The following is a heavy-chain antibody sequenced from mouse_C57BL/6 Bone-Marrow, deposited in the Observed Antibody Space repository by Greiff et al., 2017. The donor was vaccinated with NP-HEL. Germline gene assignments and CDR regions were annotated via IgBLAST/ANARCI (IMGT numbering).Heavy chain of an antibody. CDR2: IDPSDSYT. CDR3: ARERLGYYFDY. Sequence: QVQLQQPGAELVRPGTSVKLSCKASGYTFTSYWMHWVKQRPGQGLEWIGVIDPSDSYTNYNQKFKGKATLTVDTSSSTAYMQLSSLTSEDSAVYYCARERLGYYFDYWGQGTTLTVSS. V-gene: IGHV1-59*01. J-gene: IGHJ2*01. D-gene: IGHD3-2*02. CDR1: GYTFTSYW.